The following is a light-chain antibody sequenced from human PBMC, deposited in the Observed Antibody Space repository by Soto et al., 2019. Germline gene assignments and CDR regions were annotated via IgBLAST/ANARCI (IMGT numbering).Light chain of an antibody. CDR3: QQYSTYLWT. CDR1: QSIRTW. Sequence: DIQMTQSPSTLSASVGDRVTMTCRASQSIRTWLAWYQQKPGKAPRLLMYQASSLKSGVPSRFSGSGSETDFTLTITSLQPDDTATYFCQQYSTYLWTFGLGTKVDVK. CDR2: QAS. V-gene: IGKV1-5*03. J-gene: IGKJ1*01.